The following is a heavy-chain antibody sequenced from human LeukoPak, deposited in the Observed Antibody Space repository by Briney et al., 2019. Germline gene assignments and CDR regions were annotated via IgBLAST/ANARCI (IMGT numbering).Heavy chain of an antibody. J-gene: IGHJ4*02. Sequence: RASETLSLTCAVSGGSISSDNWWSWVRQPPGKGLEWIGEIYHSGSTNYNSSLRSRVTISVDKSNNHFSLRLTSVTAADTAVYYCARLGGAYSGYDLFDYWGQGTLVTVSS. CDR3: ARLGGAYSGYDLFDY. CDR1: GGSISSDNW. D-gene: IGHD5-12*01. CDR2: IYHSGST. V-gene: IGHV4-4*02.